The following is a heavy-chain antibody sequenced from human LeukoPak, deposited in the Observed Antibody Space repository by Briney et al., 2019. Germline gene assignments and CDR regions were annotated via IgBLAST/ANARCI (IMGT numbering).Heavy chain of an antibody. J-gene: IGHJ6*03. CDR3: ARAPERWYSYGSYTYHYMDV. CDR1: GGSISSSSYY. D-gene: IGHD3-10*01. Sequence: PSETLSLTCTVSGGSISSSSYYWGWIRQPPGKGLEWIGSISYSGSTNYNPSLESRVTISVDTSKNQISLKLSSVTAADTAIYYCARAPERWYSYGSYTYHYMDVWGRGTTVTVSS. CDR2: ISYSGST. V-gene: IGHV4-61*05.